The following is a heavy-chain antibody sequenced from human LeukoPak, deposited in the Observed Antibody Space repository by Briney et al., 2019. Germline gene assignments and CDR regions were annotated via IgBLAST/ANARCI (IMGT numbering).Heavy chain of an antibody. V-gene: IGHV3-72*01. CDR2: ITNRPKSYNT. D-gene: IGHD4-17*01. CDR3: ARGPHYGDYFDY. Sequence: PGGSLRLSCAASGFTFSDHYMDWVRQAPGKGLEWVGRITNRPKSYNTEYAASVKGRFTISRDDSKNSLYLQMNSLKTEDTAVYYCARGPHYGDYFDYWGQGTLVTVSS. J-gene: IGHJ4*02. CDR1: GFTFSDHY.